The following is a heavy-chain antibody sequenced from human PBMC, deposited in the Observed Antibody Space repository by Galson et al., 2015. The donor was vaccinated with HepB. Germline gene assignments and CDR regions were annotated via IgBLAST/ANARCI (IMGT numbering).Heavy chain of an antibody. D-gene: IGHD6-19*01. CDR2: IYNSGST. Sequence: ETLSLTCSVSTGSISSYYWNWIRQPPGKGLEWIGYIYNSGSTNYNPSLKSRVTISVDRSNNKFSLKLTSLTAADTAVYYCARGRRGWYNYIDSWGQGILVSVSP. J-gene: IGHJ4*02. CDR3: ARGRRGWYNYIDS. V-gene: IGHV4-59*01. CDR1: TGSISSYY.